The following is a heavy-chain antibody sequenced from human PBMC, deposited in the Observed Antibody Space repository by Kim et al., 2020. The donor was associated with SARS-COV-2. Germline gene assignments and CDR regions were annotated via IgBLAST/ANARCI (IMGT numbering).Heavy chain of an antibody. J-gene: IGHJ4*02. D-gene: IGHD5-18*01. CDR3: AFCGYSYGWGGYFDY. Sequence: GGSLRLSCAASGFTFSSYAMSWVRQAPGKGLEWVSVIYSGGSSTYYADSVKGRFTISRDNSKNTLYLQMNSLRAEDTAVYYCAFCGYSYGWGGYFDYWGQGTLVTVSS. V-gene: IGHV3-23*03. CDR2: IYSGGSST. CDR1: GFTFSSYA.